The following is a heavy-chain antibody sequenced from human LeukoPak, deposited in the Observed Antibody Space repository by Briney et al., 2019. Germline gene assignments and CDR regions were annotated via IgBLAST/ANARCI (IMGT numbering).Heavy chain of an antibody. J-gene: IGHJ4*02. D-gene: IGHD1-26*01. Sequence: PSETLSLTCAVYGGSFSGYYWSWIRRPPGKGLEWIGEINHSGSTNYNPSLKSRVTISVDTSKNQFSLKLSSVTAADTAVYYCARVRGRVGATHSDYWGQGTLVTVSS. CDR1: GGSFSGYY. CDR3: ARVRGRVGATHSDY. CDR2: INHSGST. V-gene: IGHV4-34*01.